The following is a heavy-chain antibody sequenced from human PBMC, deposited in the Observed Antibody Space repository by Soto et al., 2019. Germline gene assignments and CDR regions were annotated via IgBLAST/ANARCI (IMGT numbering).Heavy chain of an antibody. D-gene: IGHD3-22*01. CDR3: ARVGYDSSGYPEDRFDY. CDR2: IWYDGSNK. V-gene: IGHV3-33*01. J-gene: IGHJ4*02. CDR1: GFTFSSYG. Sequence: GGSLRLSCAASGFTFSSYGMHWARQAPGKGLEWVAVIWYDGSNKYYADSVKGRFTISRDNSKNTLYLQMNSLRAEDTAVYYCARVGYDSSGYPEDRFDYWGQGTLVTVSS.